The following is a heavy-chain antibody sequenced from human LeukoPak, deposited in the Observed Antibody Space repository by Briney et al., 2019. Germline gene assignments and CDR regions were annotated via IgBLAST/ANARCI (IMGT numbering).Heavy chain of an antibody. CDR2: INHSGSI. J-gene: IGHJ4*02. CDR3: ARRYDSSGYYYRPYDY. Sequence: SETLSLTCAVYGGSFSGYYWSWIRQPPGKGLEWIGEINHSGSINYNPSLKSRVTISVDTSKNQFSLKLSSVTAADAAVYYCARRYDSSGYYYRPYDYWAREPWSPSPQ. CDR1: GGSFSGYY. D-gene: IGHD3-22*01. V-gene: IGHV4-34*01.